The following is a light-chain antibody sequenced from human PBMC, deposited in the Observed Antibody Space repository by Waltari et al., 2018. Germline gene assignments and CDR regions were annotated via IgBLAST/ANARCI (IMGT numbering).Light chain of an antibody. CDR3: QQRSNWPPWT. CDR1: QSVSSS. CDR2: DAS. Sequence: EIVLTHSPATLSLSPGERPTLPCRASQSVSSSLAWYQQKPGQAPRLLIYDASNRATGIPARFSGSGSGTDFTLTISSLEPEDFAVYYCQQRSNWPPWTFGQGTKVEIK. V-gene: IGKV3-11*01. J-gene: IGKJ1*01.